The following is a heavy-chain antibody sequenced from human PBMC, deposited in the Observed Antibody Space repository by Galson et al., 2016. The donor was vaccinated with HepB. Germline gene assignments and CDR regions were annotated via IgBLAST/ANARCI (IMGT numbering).Heavy chain of an antibody. J-gene: IGHJ4*02. Sequence: SLRLSCAASGFTFSNYGMHWVRQAPGKGLEGVALISYHGTYNYVADSVKGRFTISRDNSNNTIHLQMNSLKTEDTAVYYCAKDSGPNNRGPNFCGQGTLVTVAS. D-gene: IGHD1-14*01. CDR3: AKDSGPNNRGPNF. CDR1: GFTFSNYG. V-gene: IGHV3-30*18. CDR2: ISYHGTYN.